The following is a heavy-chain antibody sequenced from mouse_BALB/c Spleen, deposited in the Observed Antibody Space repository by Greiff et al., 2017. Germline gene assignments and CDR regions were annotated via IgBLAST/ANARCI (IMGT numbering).Heavy chain of an antibody. J-gene: IGHJ4*01. CDR3: ARNFITTVAPYAMDY. Sequence: QVQLQQSGAELMKPGASVKISCKATGYTFSSYWIEWVKQRPGHGLEWIGEILPGSGSTNYNEKFKGKAPFTADTSSNTAYMQLSSLTSEDSAVYYCARNFITTVAPYAMDYWGQGTSGTVSS. D-gene: IGHD1-1*01. CDR2: ILPGSGST. V-gene: IGHV1-9*01. CDR1: GYTFSSYW.